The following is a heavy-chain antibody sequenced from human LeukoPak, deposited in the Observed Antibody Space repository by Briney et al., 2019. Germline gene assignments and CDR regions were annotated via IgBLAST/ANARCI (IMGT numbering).Heavy chain of an antibody. CDR3: ARGSFGYSSGWYVLGY. Sequence: GASVKVSCKASGYTFTGYYMHWVRQAPGQGLEWMGWINPNSGGTNYAQKFQGRVTMTRDTSISTAYMELSRLRFDDTAVYYCARGSFGYSSGWYVLGYWGQGTLVTVSS. CDR1: GYTFTGYY. V-gene: IGHV1-2*02. J-gene: IGHJ4*02. CDR2: INPNSGGT. D-gene: IGHD6-19*01.